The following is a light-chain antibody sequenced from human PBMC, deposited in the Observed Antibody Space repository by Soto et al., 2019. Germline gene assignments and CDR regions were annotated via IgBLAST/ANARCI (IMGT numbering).Light chain of an antibody. CDR1: QSINTW. CDR2: KAS. J-gene: IGKJ1*01. Sequence: DIQMTLSPSTLSASVGDRVTITCRASQSINTWLAWYQLKPGRAPKLLIYKASTLESGVPSRFSGSGSGTEFTLTISSLQPDDFATYYCQQYQTYSQFGQGTKVDIK. CDR3: QQYQTYSQ. V-gene: IGKV1-5*03.